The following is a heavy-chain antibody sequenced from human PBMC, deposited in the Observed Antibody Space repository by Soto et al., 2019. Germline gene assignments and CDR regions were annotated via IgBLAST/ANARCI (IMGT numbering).Heavy chain of an antibody. CDR2: IFTSGNT. CDR3: ASGSLVSRYSGLAV. Sequence: SDTLSLTCTVSGFSMDDYYCSLILQPAGKGLEWIGRIFTSGNTNYNPSLRSLLTMSVDTSTNQVSLRLTSVTAADTAVYYCASGSLVSRYSGLAVWGKGTNVTXYS. D-gene: IGHD2-15*01. V-gene: IGHV4-4*07. J-gene: IGHJ6*04. CDR1: GFSMDDYY.